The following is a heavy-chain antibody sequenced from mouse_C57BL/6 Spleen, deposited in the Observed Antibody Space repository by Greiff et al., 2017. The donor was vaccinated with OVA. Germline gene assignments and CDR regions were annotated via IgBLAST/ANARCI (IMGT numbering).Heavy chain of an antibody. CDR3: ARSDHSYYYAMDY. J-gene: IGHJ4*01. V-gene: IGHV1-69*01. CDR2: IDPSDSYT. Sequence: QVQLQQPGAELVMPGASVKLSCKASGYTFTSYWMHWVKQRPGQGLEWIGEIDPSDSYTNYNQKFKGKSTLTVDKSSSTAYMQLSSLTSEDSAVYYCARSDHSYYYAMDYWGQGTSVTVSS. CDR1: GYTFTSYW.